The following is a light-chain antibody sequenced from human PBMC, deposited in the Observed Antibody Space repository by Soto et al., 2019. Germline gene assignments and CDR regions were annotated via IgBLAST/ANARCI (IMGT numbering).Light chain of an antibody. CDR1: SSDVGDYYY. CDR3: SSYTSRSTLT. CDR2: GVT. Sequence: QSVLTQPASVSGSPVQSITISCSGTSSDVGDYYYVYWYQQHPGKAPKLLIYGVTDRPSGVSHRFSGSRSDSTASLTISGLQSEDEADYYCSSYTSRSTLTFGGGTKLTV. V-gene: IGLV2-14*01. J-gene: IGLJ2*01.